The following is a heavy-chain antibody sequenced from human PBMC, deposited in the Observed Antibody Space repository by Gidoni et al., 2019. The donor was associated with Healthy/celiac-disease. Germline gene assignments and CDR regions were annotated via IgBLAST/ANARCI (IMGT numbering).Heavy chain of an antibody. CDR3: AREKYCSSTSCFRTANWFDP. J-gene: IGHJ5*02. V-gene: IGHV4-61*02. CDR1: GGSISSGSYY. Sequence: QVQLQESGPGLVKPSQTLSLTCTVSGGSISSGSYYWSWIRQPAGKGLEWIGRIYTSGSTNYNPSLKSRVTISVDTSKNQFSLKLSSVTAADTAVYYCAREKYCSSTSCFRTANWFDPWGQGTLVTVSS. D-gene: IGHD2-2*01. CDR2: IYTSGST.